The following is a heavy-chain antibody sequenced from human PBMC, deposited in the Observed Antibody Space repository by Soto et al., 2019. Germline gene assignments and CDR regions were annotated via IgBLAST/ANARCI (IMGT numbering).Heavy chain of an antibody. D-gene: IGHD1-1*01. CDR2: ISPYNGTT. CDR3: ARDGERDTGLNFYYYLHGMDA. V-gene: IGHV1-18*04. J-gene: IGHJ6*02. CDR1: GYTFTTYG. Sequence: ASVKVSCKASGYTFTTYGISWVRQAPGQGLEWMGWISPYNGTTKYAEKFQGEITMTTDTATSTAYMDLRSLRSDDTAVYYCARDGERDTGLNFYYYLHGMDAWGQGTRVTVSS.